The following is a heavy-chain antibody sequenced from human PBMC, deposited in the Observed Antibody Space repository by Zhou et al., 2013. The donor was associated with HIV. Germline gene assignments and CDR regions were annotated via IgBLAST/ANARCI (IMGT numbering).Heavy chain of an antibody. CDR3: ARAGGSYYGWFDP. CDR2: INPISRGT. Sequence: QVQLVQSGAEVKKPGASVSVSCKAFGYTFSNYYMHWVRQAPGQGLEWMGMINPISRGTVYAQKFQGRVTMTGDTSISTAYMELSRLRSDDTAVYYCARAGGSYYGWFDPWGQGTLVTVSS. CDR1: GYTFSNYY. D-gene: IGHD1-26*01. J-gene: IGHJ5*02. V-gene: IGHV1-46*01.